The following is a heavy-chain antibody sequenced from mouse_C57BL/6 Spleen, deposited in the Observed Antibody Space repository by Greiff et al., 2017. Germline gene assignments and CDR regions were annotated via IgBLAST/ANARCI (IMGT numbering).Heavy chain of an antibody. CDR1: GYTFTDYE. Sequence: VQLQQSGAELVRPGASVTLSCKASGYTFTDYEMHWVKQTPVHGLEWIGAIDPETGGTAYNQKFKGKAILTADKSSSTAYMELRSLTSEDSAVYYCTRRGDGYYSYWYFDVWGTGTTVTVSS. J-gene: IGHJ1*03. CDR3: TRRGDGYYSYWYFDV. CDR2: IDPETGGT. V-gene: IGHV1-15*01. D-gene: IGHD2-3*01.